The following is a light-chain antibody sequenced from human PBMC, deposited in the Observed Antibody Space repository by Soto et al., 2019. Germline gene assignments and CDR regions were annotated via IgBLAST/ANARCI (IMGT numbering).Light chain of an antibody. CDR3: QQYSNWPLYP. CDR2: GAS. J-gene: IGKJ2*01. CDR1: QSVSTN. Sequence: EIVMTQSPATLSVSPGERATLSCRASQSVSTNLAWYQQKPGQAPRLLIYGASTRATGIPARFSGSGSGTEFALTISSLQSEDFAIYYCQQYSNWPLYPFGQGTKLGIK. V-gene: IGKV3-15*01.